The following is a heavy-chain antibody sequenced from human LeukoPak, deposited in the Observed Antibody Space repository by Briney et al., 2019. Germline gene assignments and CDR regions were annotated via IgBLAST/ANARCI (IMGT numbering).Heavy chain of an antibody. J-gene: IGHJ4*02. CDR3: ARDEGGGGY. Sequence: SETLSLTCAVYGGSFSGYYWNWIRQPPGKGLEWIGEINHSGSTNYNPSLKSRVTISVDTSKNLVSLKLSSVTAADTAVYYCARDEGGGGYWGQGTLVTVSS. D-gene: IGHD3-16*01. CDR2: INHSGST. V-gene: IGHV4-34*01. CDR1: GGSFSGYY.